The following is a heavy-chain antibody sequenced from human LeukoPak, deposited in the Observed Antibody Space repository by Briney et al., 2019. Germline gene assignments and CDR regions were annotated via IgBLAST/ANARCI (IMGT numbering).Heavy chain of an antibody. V-gene: IGHV1-18*01. Sequence: RASVKVSCKASGYTFTSYGISWVRQAPGQGLEWMGWISAYNGNTNYAQKLQGRVTMTTDTSTSTAYMELRSLRSDDTAVYYCARSLVYYDSSGCDYWGQGTLVTVSS. D-gene: IGHD3-22*01. CDR2: ISAYNGNT. J-gene: IGHJ4*02. CDR3: ARSLVYYDSSGCDY. CDR1: GYTFTSYG.